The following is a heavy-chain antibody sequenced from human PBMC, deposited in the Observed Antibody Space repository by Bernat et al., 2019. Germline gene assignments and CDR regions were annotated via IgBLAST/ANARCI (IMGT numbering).Heavy chain of an antibody. CDR2: TKSKRSGGAI. CDR3: TWVQKPVGSFDI. D-gene: IGHD3-10*01. CDR1: GFTFSLAW. J-gene: IGHJ3*02. V-gene: IGHV3-15*01. Sequence: VQLVESGGRLVNPGGSLRLSCTASGFTFSLAWLDWVRQTPGKGLEWLGRTKSKRSGGAIDYSAPVKGRFTISRDDSRNTLYLQMDGLKNEDTGVYYCTWVQKPVGSFDIWGQGTMVTVSS.